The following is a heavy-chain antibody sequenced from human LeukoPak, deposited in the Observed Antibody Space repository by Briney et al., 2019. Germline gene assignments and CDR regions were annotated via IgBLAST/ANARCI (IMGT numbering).Heavy chain of an antibody. V-gene: IGHV3-74*01. D-gene: IGHD6-13*01. Sequence: PSETLSLTCTVSGYPISSGYYWGWIRQPPGKGLVWVSRINSDGSSTSYADSVKGRFTISRDNSKNTLYLQMNSLRAEDTAVYYCARDEQQDYWGQGTLVTVSS. CDR2: INSDGSST. CDR3: ARDEQQDY. CDR1: GYPISSGYY. J-gene: IGHJ4*02.